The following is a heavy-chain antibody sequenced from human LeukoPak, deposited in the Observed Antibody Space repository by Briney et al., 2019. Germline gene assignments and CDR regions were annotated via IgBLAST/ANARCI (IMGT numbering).Heavy chain of an antibody. CDR2: IYYSGST. CDR3: ARVSFLEEYYYDSSGYIFDY. V-gene: IGHV4-30-4*01. J-gene: IGHJ4*02. Sequence: SETLSLTCTVSGGSISSSDYYWSWIRQPPGKGLEWIGYIYYSGSTYYNPSLKSRVTISVDTSKNQFSLKLSSVTAADTAVYYCARVSFLEEYYYDSSGYIFDYWGQGTLVTVSS. D-gene: IGHD3-22*01. CDR1: GGSISSSDYY.